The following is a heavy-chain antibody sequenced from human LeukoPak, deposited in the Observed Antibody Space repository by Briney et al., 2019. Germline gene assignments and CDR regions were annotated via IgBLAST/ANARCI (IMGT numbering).Heavy chain of an antibody. CDR2: ISSSGSII. J-gene: IGHJ4*02. V-gene: IGHV3-48*04. CDR1: GFTLSSHW. D-gene: IGHD3-22*01. Sequence: GGSLRLSCAASGFTLSSHWMGWVRQAPGKGLEWVSYISSSGSIIYYVDSVKGRFTISRDNAKNSLYLQMNSLRVEDTAVYYCARGDYYDSSGTFDYWGQGTLVTVSS. CDR3: ARGDYYDSSGTFDY.